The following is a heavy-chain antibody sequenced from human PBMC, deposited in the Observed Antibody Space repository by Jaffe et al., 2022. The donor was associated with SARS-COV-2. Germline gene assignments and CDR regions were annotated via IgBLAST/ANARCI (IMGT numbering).Heavy chain of an antibody. CDR1: GDSISSGSYY. CDR2: IYSSGNT. CDR3: AREYGFWSAHISYSGMDV. J-gene: IGHJ6*02. V-gene: IGHV4-61*02. D-gene: IGHD3-3*01. Sequence: QVQLQESGPGLVKPSQTLSLTCSVSGDSISSGSYYWTWIRQPAGKGLEWIGRIYSSGNTHYNPSLKSRVTMSVDTSKNQLSLKLSSVAAADTAVYYCAREYGFWSAHISYSGMDVWGLGTTVIVS.